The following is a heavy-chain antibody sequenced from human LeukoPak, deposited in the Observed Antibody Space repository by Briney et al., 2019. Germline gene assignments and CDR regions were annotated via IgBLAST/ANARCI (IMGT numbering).Heavy chain of an antibody. Sequence: GSLRLSCAASGFTFSSYEMNWVRQAPGKGLEWVSAISGSGGSTYYADSVKGRFTISRDNSKNTLYLQMNSLRAEDTAVYYCAKGYSSSWYGAFDIWGQGTMVTVSS. CDR3: AKGYSSSWYGAFDI. CDR2: ISGSGGST. J-gene: IGHJ3*02. V-gene: IGHV3-23*01. D-gene: IGHD6-13*01. CDR1: GFTFSSYE.